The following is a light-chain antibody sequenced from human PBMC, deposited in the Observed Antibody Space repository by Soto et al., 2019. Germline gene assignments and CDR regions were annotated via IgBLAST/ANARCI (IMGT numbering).Light chain of an antibody. CDR1: QSVINKY. J-gene: IGKJ1*01. V-gene: IGKV3-20*01. Sequence: EIVLMQSAGTLSLSPGERARLSCRASQSVINKYLAWYQQKHGQAPRLIIYGASSRTTGIPDRFSGSVSGTDVTITISRLQKEDGAVYDGQQYGSSTRTFGQGTKVDIK. CDR3: QQYGSSTRT. CDR2: GAS.